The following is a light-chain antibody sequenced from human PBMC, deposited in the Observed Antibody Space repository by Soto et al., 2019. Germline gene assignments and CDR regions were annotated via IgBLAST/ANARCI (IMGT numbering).Light chain of an antibody. CDR2: RAS. CDR3: QQYNSFPKT. CDR1: QDITNY. V-gene: IGKV1-8*01. J-gene: IGKJ2*01. Sequence: AIRMTQSPSSFSASTGDRVTITCRATQDITNYLAWYQQKPGKAPKLLIYRASVLESGVPSRFIGGGSGTNFSLIISYLQSEDFATYYCQQYNSFPKTFGQGTKVDIK.